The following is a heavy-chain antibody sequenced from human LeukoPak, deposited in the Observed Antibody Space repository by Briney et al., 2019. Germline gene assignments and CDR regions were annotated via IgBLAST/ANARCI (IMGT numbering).Heavy chain of an antibody. J-gene: IGHJ6*02. CDR1: GGSIRSSYYY. CDR2: IYYSGST. D-gene: IGHD3-3*01. V-gene: IGHV4-39*01. CDR3: ARHFSGTNVLRFLEWLSHIVFGLDV. Sequence: PSETLSLTCTVSGGSIRSSYYYWGWIRQPPGKGLEWIGSIYYSGSTYYNPSLKSRVTISVDTSKNQFSLKLSSVTAADTAVYYCARHFSGTNVLRFLEWLSHIVFGLDVWGQGTTVTVSS.